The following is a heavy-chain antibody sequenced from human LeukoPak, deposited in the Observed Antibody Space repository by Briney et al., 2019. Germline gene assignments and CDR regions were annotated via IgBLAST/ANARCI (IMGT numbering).Heavy chain of an antibody. CDR1: GFTFSSYS. CDR2: ISYDGSNK. Sequence: GGSLRLSCAASGFTFSSYSMNWVRQAPGKGLEWVAVISYDGSNKYYADSVKGRFTISRDNSKNTLYLQMNSLRAEDTAVYYCARDYYYDSSGYYGYWGQGTLVTVSS. D-gene: IGHD3-22*01. V-gene: IGHV3-30*03. CDR3: ARDYYYDSSGYYGY. J-gene: IGHJ4*02.